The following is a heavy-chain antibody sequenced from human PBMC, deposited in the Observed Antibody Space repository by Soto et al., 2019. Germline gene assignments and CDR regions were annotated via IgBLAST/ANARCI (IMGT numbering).Heavy chain of an antibody. CDR3: AKCGESLPAASGLGMDV. V-gene: IGHV3-23*01. D-gene: IGHD2-2*01. J-gene: IGHJ6*02. CDR1: GFTFSNYA. Sequence: GGSLRLSCTASGFTFSNYALTWVRQAPGKGLEWVAAIFGSGGSTYDADSVKGRFTISRDKSKSTLFLQMNNLRAEDAAVYYCAKCGESLPAASGLGMDVWGQGTTVTVSS. CDR2: IFGSGGST.